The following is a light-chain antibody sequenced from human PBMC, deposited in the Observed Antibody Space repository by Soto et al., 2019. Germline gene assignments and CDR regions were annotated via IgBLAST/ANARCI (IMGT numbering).Light chain of an antibody. V-gene: IGKV1-8*01. J-gene: IGKJ1*01. CDR1: QDIHNY. CDR2: AAS. CDR3: QYYYNYPWT. Sequence: AVLLTQSPSSFSASTGDRATITCRASQDIHNYLAWYQQVPGKAPKLLLYAASILQTGVPSRFSGSGSGTDFTLSIDGLQSEDFATYCCQYYYNYPWTFGQGTTVE.